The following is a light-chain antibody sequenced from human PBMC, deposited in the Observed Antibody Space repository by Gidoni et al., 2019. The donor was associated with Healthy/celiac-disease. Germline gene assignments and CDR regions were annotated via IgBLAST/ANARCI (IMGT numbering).Light chain of an antibody. CDR3: NSRDSSGNHVV. Sequence: SSELTQDPAVSVALGQTVRITCQGDSLRSYYASWYQQKPGPAPVLVIYGQNNRPSGFPDRFSGSSSGNTASLTITGAQAEDEADYYCNSRDSSGNHVVFGGGTKLTVL. J-gene: IGLJ2*01. CDR2: GQN. V-gene: IGLV3-19*01. CDR1: SLRSYY.